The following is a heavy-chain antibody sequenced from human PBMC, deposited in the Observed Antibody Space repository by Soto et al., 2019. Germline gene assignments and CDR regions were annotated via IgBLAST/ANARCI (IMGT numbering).Heavy chain of an antibody. CDR3: AKDLTRQLAYWLDP. V-gene: IGHV1-2*02. CDR2: INAYSGGT. CDR1: GFAFTGYY. J-gene: IGHJ5*02. D-gene: IGHD6-6*01. Sequence: ASVNGSCKASGFAFTGYYIHWLRQAPGQGLEWMGWINAYSGGTEYAQKFQGRVTLTRDTSISTAYMTLSSLRSDDTAIYYCAKDLTRQLAYWLDPWGQGTQVTVSS.